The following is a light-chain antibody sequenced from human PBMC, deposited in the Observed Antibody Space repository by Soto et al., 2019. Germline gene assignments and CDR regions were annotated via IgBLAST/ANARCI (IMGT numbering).Light chain of an antibody. V-gene: IGLV2-23*02. Sequence: QSVLTQPASVSGSPGQSITISCTGTSSNVGSYKLVSWYQQHPGKAPKLIIYEDNTRPSGVSNRFSGSKSGNTASLTISGLQAEDEADYYCCSYAGSTTFVFGGGTKLTVL. CDR3: CSYAGSTTFV. CDR2: EDN. CDR1: SSNVGSYKL. J-gene: IGLJ2*01.